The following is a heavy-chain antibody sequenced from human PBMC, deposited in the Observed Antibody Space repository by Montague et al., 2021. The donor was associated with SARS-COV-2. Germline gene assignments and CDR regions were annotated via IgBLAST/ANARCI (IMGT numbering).Heavy chain of an antibody. CDR1: GSSVRSYY. D-gene: IGHD4-17*01. CDR2: IYASGST. Sequence: SETLSLTCIVSGSSVRSYYWSWIRQPPGKGLEWIGYIYASGSTNXNPSLKSRVTISVDTSKNQFSLKLSSVTAADTAVYYCARENTVTTFGGPYYIDSWGQGTLVTVSA. V-gene: IGHV4-59*02. CDR3: ARENTVTTFGGPYYIDS. J-gene: IGHJ4*02.